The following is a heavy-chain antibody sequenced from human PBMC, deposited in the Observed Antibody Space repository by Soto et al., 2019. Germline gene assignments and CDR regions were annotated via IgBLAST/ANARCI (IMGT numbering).Heavy chain of an antibody. D-gene: IGHD3-9*01. V-gene: IGHV4-39*02. CDR3: ARDRYGGFDY. CDR2: INYVGKT. CDR1: GGSINSKSYF. J-gene: IGHJ4*02. Sequence: SETLSLTCSVSGGSINSKSYFWGWTRQTPGKGLEWIASINYVGKTYYSPSLKSRLAISVDTSKNQFSLRLSSVTAADTAVYYCARDRYGGFDYWGLGTLVTVSS.